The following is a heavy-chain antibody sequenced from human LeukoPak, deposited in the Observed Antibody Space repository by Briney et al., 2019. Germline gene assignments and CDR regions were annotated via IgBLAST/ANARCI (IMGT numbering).Heavy chain of an antibody. D-gene: IGHD3-9*01. CDR2: THYSGST. CDR3: GRRTFYDTLTGYKYWYFDL. J-gene: IGHJ2*01. CDR1: GGPISSYY. Sequence: PSETLSLTCTVSGGPISSYYWSWIRQPPGKRLEWIGYTHYSGSTDKTPSLWSRVTMSVDTSKNQISLKLSSVTAADTAVYYCGRRTFYDTLTGYKYWYFDLWGRGTLVTVSS. V-gene: IGHV4-59*01.